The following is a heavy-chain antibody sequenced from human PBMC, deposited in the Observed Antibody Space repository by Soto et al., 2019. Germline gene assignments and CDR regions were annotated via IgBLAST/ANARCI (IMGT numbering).Heavy chain of an antibody. CDR1: GYTFINYY. CDR2: INPNGGST. D-gene: IGHD6-6*01. CDR3: VRATAARQRDYSYHYYLHI. J-gene: IGHJ6*03. Sequence: ASVKVSCKASGYTFINYYIHWVRQAPGQGLEWVGVINPNGGSTVYAQKFQGRVTLTRDTSTSTVYVELSSLRSDDTAVYFCVRATAARQRDYSYHYYLHIWGKGTTVTVS. V-gene: IGHV1-46*03.